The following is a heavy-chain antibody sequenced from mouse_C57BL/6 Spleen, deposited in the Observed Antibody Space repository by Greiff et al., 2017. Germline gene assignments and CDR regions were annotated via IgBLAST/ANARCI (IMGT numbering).Heavy chain of an antibody. Sequence: QVQLQQPGAELVKPGASVKLSCKASGYTFTSYWMHWVKQRPGQGLEWIGMIHPNSGSTNYNEKFKSKATLTVDKSSNTAYMQLSSLTSEDSAVYYCSRWPDYFNYWGQSTTLTVSS. CDR2: IHPNSGST. V-gene: IGHV1-64*01. CDR1: GYTFTSYW. CDR3: SRWPDYFNY. J-gene: IGHJ2*01.